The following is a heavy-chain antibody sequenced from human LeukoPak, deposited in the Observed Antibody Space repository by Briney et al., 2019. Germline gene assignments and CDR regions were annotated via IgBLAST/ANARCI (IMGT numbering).Heavy chain of an antibody. CDR1: GFTFSRYW. CDR2: IKQDGSEK. Sequence: GGSLRLSCAASGFTFSRYWMSWVRQAPGKGLEWVANIKQDGSEKYYVDSVKGRFTISRDNAKNSLYLQMNSLRAEDTAVYYCARPDIYGDLDYWGQGTLVTVSS. CDR3: ARPDIYGDLDY. J-gene: IGHJ4*02. V-gene: IGHV3-7*01. D-gene: IGHD4-17*01.